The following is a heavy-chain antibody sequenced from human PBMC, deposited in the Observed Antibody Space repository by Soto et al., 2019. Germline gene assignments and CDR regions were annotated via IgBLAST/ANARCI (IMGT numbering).Heavy chain of an antibody. CDR1: GGTFSSYT. V-gene: IGHV1-69*08. CDR3: ARDPSTPDSSGYLY. D-gene: IGHD3-22*01. CDR2: IIPILGIG. J-gene: IGHJ4*02. Sequence: QVQLVQSGAEVKKPGSSVKVSCKASGGTFSSYTISWVRQAPGQGLEWMGRIIPILGIGNYAQKFQGRVTITADKSTSTAYMELSSLRSEGTAVYYCARDPSTPDSSGYLYWGQGTLVTVSS.